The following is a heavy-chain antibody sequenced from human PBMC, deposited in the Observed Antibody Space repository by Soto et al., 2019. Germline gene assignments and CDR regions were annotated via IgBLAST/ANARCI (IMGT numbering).Heavy chain of an antibody. CDR3: ARSGYSYGPNPLLY. D-gene: IGHD5-18*01. J-gene: IGHJ4*02. CDR1: GGSISSGGYY. CDR2: IYYSGST. V-gene: IGHV4-31*03. Sequence: QVQLQESGPGLVKPSQTLSLTCTVSGGSISSGGYYWSWIRQHPGKGLEWIGYIYYSGSTYYSPSLKSRVTVSVDPSKHQFSLKLSSVPAADTAVYYCARSGYSYGPNPLLYWGQGTLVTVSS.